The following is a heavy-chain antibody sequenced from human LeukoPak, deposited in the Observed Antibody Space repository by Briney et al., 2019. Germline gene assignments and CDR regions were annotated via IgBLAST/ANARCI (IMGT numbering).Heavy chain of an antibody. Sequence: PGGSLRLSCAASGFTFNNYAMSWVRQAPGKGLVWVSRINGDGSSTSYADSVKGRFTISRDNAKNTLYLQMNSLRAEDTAVYYCVRDSSSWYIGWFDPWGQGTLVTVSS. CDR1: GFTFNNYA. D-gene: IGHD6-13*01. CDR2: INGDGSST. J-gene: IGHJ5*02. CDR3: VRDSSSWYIGWFDP. V-gene: IGHV3-74*01.